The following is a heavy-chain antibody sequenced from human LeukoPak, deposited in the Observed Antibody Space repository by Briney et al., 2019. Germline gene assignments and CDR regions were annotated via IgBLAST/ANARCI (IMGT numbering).Heavy chain of an antibody. CDR1: GGSISGGSISGYH. CDR3: ARCDLRRAPPMLCDYFDY. J-gene: IGHJ4*02. D-gene: IGHD2-2*01. V-gene: IGHV4-61*08. Sequence: SETLSLTCSVSGGSISGGSISGYHRSWIRQPPGKGLELIAYMHYSGTTHYNPSLKSRVSISVDTSRKQISLELTSVTAADTAVYYCARCDLRRAPPMLCDYFDYWGQGTLVTVSS. CDR2: MHYSGTT.